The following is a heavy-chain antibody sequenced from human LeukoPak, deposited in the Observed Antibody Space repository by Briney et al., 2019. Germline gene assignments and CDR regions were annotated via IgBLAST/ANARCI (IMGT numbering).Heavy chain of an antibody. CDR3: GRGTIAVVAADLRTDQ. CDR1: GYTFTGYY. J-gene: IGHJ4*02. D-gene: IGHD2-15*01. V-gene: IGHV1-2*02. CDR2: IIPNSGGT. Sequence: ASVKVSCKASGYTFTGYYIHWVRQAPGQGLEWMGWIIPNSGGTNYAQKFQGRVTMTRDTSISTAYMELSSLTFDDTAVYYCGRGTIAVVAADLRTDQWGQGTLVIVSS.